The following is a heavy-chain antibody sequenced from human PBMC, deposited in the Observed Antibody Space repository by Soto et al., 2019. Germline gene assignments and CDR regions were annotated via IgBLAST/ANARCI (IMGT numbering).Heavy chain of an antibody. CDR2: ISWNSDKT. CDR1: GFTFADNA. D-gene: IGHD2-15*01. Sequence: GGSMRLSCEASGFTFADNAMHWVRQAPGKGLEWVSGISWNSDKTAYADSVKGRFTISRDNAKKSLYLEMNSLRAEDTALYYCAKDRRPCSGGSCHPFDSWGQGTMVTVSS. CDR3: AKDRRPCSGGSCHPFDS. J-gene: IGHJ3*02. V-gene: IGHV3-9*01.